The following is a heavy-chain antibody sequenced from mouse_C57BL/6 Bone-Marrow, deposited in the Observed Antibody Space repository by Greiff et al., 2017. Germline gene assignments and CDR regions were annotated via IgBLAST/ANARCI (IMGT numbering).Heavy chain of an antibody. CDR1: GYAFSSSW. CDR3: ASGGGAGSSYDGFAC. CDR2: IYPGDGDT. Sequence: QVQLQQSGPELVKPGASVKISCKASGYAFSSSWMNWVKQRPGKGLEWIGRIYPGDGDTNYTGKFKGKATLTADTSSSTAYMQLSSLTSGDSAVYFCASGGGAGSSYDGFACRGPRSLVSVSA. D-gene: IGHD1-1*01. J-gene: IGHJ3*01. V-gene: IGHV1-82*01.